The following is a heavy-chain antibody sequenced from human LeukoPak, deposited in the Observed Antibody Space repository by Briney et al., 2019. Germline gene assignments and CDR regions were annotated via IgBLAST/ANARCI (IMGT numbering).Heavy chain of an antibody. CDR3: ARKGIAVAGPFDY. V-gene: IGHV3-21*01. J-gene: IGHJ4*02. CDR1: GFTFSSYS. CDR2: ISFSSRYI. Sequence: GGSLRLSCAASGFTFSSYSMNWVRQAPGKGLEWVSSISFSSRYIYYEDSVKGRFTISRDNAKNPLSLLMNSLRAEDTAVYYCARKGIAVAGPFDYWGQGTLVTVSS. D-gene: IGHD6-19*01.